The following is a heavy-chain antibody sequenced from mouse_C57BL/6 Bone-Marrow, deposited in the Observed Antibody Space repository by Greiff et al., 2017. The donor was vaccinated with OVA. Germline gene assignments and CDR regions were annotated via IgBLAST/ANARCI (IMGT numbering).Heavy chain of an antibody. V-gene: IGHV7-3*01. D-gene: IGHD1-1*01. CDR1: GFTFTDYY. J-gene: IGHJ2*01. CDR3: ARSHYYYGSSPYYFDY. Sequence: EVMLVESGGGLVQPGGSLSLSCAASGFTFTDYYMSWVRQPPGQALEWLGFIRNKANGSTYEYSVSVKGRFTISRAYCTTFLYLQMNALRAEDSATYYGARSHYYYGSSPYYFDYWGQGTTLTVSS. CDR2: IRNKANGSTY.